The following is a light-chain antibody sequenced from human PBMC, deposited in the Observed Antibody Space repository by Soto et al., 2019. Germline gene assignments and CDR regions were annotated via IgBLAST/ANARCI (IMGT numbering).Light chain of an antibody. CDR2: DVS. CDR1: SSDVGGYNY. J-gene: IGLJ1*01. CDR3: SSYTSSSTLLYV. V-gene: IGLV2-14*01. Sequence: QSALTQPASVSGSPGQSITISCTGTSSDVGGYNYVSWYQQHPGKAPKLMIYDVSNRTSGVSNRFSGYKSGNTASLTISGLQAEDEADDYCSSYTSSSTLLYVFGTGTKLTVL.